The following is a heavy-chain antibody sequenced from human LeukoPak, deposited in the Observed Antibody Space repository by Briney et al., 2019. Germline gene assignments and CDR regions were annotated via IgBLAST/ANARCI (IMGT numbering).Heavy chain of an antibody. CDR3: AKDRLGVPAAIHYYGMDV. V-gene: IGHV3-23*01. Sequence: GGSLRLSCAASGFTFSSYAMSWVRQAPGKGLEWVSAISGSGGSTYYADSVKGRFTISRDNSKNTLYLQMNSLRAEDTAVYFCAKDRLGVPAAIHYYGMDVWGQGTTVTVSS. D-gene: IGHD2-2*01. J-gene: IGHJ6*02. CDR1: GFTFSSYA. CDR2: ISGSGGST.